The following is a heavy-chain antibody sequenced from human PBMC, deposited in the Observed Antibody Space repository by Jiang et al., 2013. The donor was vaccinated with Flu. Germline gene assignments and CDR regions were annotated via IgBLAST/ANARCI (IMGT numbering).Heavy chain of an antibody. CDR3: ARGHPSSSWYLASPPPFDY. V-gene: IGHV4-34*01. Sequence: LLKPSETLSLTCAVYGGSFSGYYWSWIRQPPGKGLEWIGEINHSGSTNYNPSLKSRVTISVDTSKNQFSLKLSSVTAADTAVYYCARGHPSSSWYLASPPPFDYWGQGTLVTVSS. CDR2: INHSGST. J-gene: IGHJ4*02. D-gene: IGHD6-13*01. CDR1: GGSFSGYY.